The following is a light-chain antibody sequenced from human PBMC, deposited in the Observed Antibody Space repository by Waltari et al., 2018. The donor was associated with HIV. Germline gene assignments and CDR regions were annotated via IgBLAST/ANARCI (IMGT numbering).Light chain of an antibody. CDR3: SSYTSSSTLRV. CDR2: EVS. V-gene: IGLV2-14*01. Sequence: QPALTQPASVSGSPGQSITISCTGTSTDVGGYNYVPWYQQHPGKAPKLMIYEVSNRPSGVSNRFSGSKSGNTASLTISGLQAEDEADYYCSSYTSSSTLRVFGGGTKLTVL. CDR1: STDVGGYNY. J-gene: IGLJ3*02.